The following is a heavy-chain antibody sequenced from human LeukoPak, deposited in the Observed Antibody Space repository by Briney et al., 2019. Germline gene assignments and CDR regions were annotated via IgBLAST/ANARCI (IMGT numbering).Heavy chain of an antibody. CDR1: GYTFTSYG. Sequence: GASVKVSCKASGYTFTSYGISWVRQAPGQGLEWMGWISAYNGNTNYAQKLQGRVTMTTDTSTSTAYMELRSLRSDDTAVYYCARVKSLLGTKGDFDYWGQGTLVTVSS. J-gene: IGHJ4*02. D-gene: IGHD1-7*01. V-gene: IGHV1-18*01. CDR2: ISAYNGNT. CDR3: ARVKSLLGTKGDFDY.